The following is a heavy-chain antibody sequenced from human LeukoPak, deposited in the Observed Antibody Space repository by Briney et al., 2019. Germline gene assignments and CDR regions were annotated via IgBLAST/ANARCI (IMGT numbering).Heavy chain of an antibody. CDR2: INPNSGGT. D-gene: IGHD2-8*01. CDR1: GYTLTGYY. CDR3: AREEVMATQH. J-gene: IGHJ4*02. Sequence: GASVKVSCKASGYTLTGYYMHWVRQAPGQGLEWIGRINPNSGGTNYAQKFQGRVTMTRDTSISTAYMELSRLRSDDTAVYYYAREEVMATQHWGQGTLVTVSS. V-gene: IGHV1-2*06.